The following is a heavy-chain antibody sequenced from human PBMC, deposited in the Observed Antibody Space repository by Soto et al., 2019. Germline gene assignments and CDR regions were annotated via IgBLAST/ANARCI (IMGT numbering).Heavy chain of an antibody. J-gene: IGHJ4*02. D-gene: IGHD3-22*01. V-gene: IGHV1-46*01. CDR3: ARADYYDSSGFYYDC. CDR2: INPSGGST. CDR1: GYIFTNHY. Sequence: QVQLVHSGAEVKKPGASVKVSCKASGYIFTNHYIHWVRQAPGQGLEWMGIINPSGGSTNYLQKFQGRITMTRDTSTSPVYMELSSLRSEDTAVYFCARADYYDSSGFYYDCWGQGTLVTVSS.